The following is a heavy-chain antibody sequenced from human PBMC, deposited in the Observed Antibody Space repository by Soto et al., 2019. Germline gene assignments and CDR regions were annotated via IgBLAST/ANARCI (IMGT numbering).Heavy chain of an antibody. Sequence: ASVKVSCKASGYSFTSYAIHWVRQAPGQRLEWMGWINAGNGNTKYSQKLQGRVTFTGDTSASTAHMELSSLRSEDTAVYFCARGVENIVVVLDVFGYYGMDVWGQGTTVTVSS. CDR1: GYSFTSYA. D-gene: IGHD2-2*01. J-gene: IGHJ6*02. CDR2: INAGNGNT. CDR3: ARGVENIVVVLDVFGYYGMDV. V-gene: IGHV1-3*01.